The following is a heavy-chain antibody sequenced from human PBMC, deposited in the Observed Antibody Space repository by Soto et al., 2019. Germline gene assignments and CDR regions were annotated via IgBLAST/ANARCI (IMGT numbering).Heavy chain of an antibody. CDR1: GFIFNTYH. CDR3: AREIAVGAYDY. CDR2: ISSSGSAL. Sequence: GGSLRLSCAASGFIFNTYHMDWVRQAPGKGLEWLSYISSSGSALFYADSVQGRFTISRDNAKNTLYLQMNSLRAEDTAVYYCAREIAVGAYDYWGQGTVVTVSS. J-gene: IGHJ4*02. D-gene: IGHD6-19*01. V-gene: IGHV3-48*01.